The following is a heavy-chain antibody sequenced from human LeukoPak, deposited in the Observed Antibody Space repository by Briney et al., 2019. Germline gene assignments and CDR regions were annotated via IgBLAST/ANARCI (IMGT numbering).Heavy chain of an antibody. Sequence: QPGGSLRLSCAASGFTVSNKYMSWVRQAPGKGLEWVSVIYSGGTTYYADSVKGRLTISRHIPRNTLYLQMNSLRAEDTAVYYCARGAGDDTSGSRMKGAFDYWGQGTLVTVSS. V-gene: IGHV3-53*04. CDR3: ARGAGDDTSGSRMKGAFDY. J-gene: IGHJ4*02. CDR1: GFTVSNKY. CDR2: IYSGGTT. D-gene: IGHD3-22*01.